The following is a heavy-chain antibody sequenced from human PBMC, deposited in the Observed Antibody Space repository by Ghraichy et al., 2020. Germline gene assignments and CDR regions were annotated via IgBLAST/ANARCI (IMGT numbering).Heavy chain of an antibody. CDR1: GFTFSTYS. D-gene: IGHD2-21*02. V-gene: IGHV3-48*02. Sequence: GGSLRLSCAASGFTFSTYSMNWVRQAPGKGLEWVSYISSSSSARYYADSVKGRFTISRDNAKNSLYLQMNSLRDEDMAVYYCARGSPYCGGDCYSIWGQGTLVTVSS. CDR3: ARGSPYCGGDCYSI. CDR2: ISSSSSAR. J-gene: IGHJ4*02.